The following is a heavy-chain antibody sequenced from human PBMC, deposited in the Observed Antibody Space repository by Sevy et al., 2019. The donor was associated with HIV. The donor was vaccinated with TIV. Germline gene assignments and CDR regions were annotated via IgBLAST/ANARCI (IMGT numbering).Heavy chain of an antibody. Sequence: GGSLRLSCAASGFSFTWYWMSWVRQTPEKGLEWVANIKQDGSDKNYVDSVKGRFTISRDNAKNSLYLQMNSLRAEDTAVYYCARVVGYVSGNYYKYYYDLDVWGQGTTVTVSS. CDR3: ARVVGYVSGNYYKYYYDLDV. CDR2: IKQDGSDK. CDR1: GFSFTWYW. D-gene: IGHD3-10*01. V-gene: IGHV3-7*01. J-gene: IGHJ6*02.